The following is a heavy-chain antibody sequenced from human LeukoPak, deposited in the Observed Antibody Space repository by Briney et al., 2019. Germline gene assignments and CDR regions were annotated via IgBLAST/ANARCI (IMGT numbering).Heavy chain of an antibody. CDR1: GGTFSSYT. J-gene: IGHJ4*02. Sequence: ASVKVSCKASGGTFSSYTISWVRQAPGQGLEWMGRIIPILGIANYAQKFQGRVTITADKSTSTAYMELSSLRSEDTAVYYCARGYCSGGSCQNFDYWGQGTLVTVSS. CDR3: ARGYCSGGSCQNFDY. CDR2: IIPILGIA. D-gene: IGHD2-15*01. V-gene: IGHV1-69*02.